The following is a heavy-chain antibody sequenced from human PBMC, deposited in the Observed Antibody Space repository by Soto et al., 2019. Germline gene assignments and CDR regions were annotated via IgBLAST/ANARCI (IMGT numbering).Heavy chain of an antibody. J-gene: IGHJ6*03. D-gene: IGHD7-27*01. Sequence: EVQLVESGGGLVQPGGPLRPSGETFGFIFSAWPWNWFGQAPGRGLGGVSYISSSSSVIDYADSVKGRFTVSRDNARNSLYLQMNSLRAEDTAVYYCARDLSWGSNWYYYMDVWGKGTTVTVSS. CDR2: ISSSSSVI. CDR3: ARDLSWGSNWYYYMDV. V-gene: IGHV3-48*01. CDR1: GFIFSAWP.